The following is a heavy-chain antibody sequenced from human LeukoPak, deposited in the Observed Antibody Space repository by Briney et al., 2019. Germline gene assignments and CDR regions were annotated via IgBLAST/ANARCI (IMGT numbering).Heavy chain of an antibody. CDR1: GFTFSSYG. J-gene: IGHJ6*02. CDR2: ISYDGSNK. CDR3: AKDLSSHYYDSSGYYYGWNYYYGMDV. D-gene: IGHD3-22*01. Sequence: GGSLRLSCAASGFTFSSYGMHWVRQAPGKGLEWVAVISYDGSNKYYADSVKGRFTISRDNSKNTLYLQMNSLRAEDTAVYYCAKDLSSHYYDSSGYYYGWNYYYGMDVWGQGTTVTVSS. V-gene: IGHV3-30*18.